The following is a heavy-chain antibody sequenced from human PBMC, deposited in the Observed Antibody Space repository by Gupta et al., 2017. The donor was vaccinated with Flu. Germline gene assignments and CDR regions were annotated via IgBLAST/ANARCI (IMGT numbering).Heavy chain of an antibody. J-gene: IGHJ4*02. V-gene: IGHV4-39*01. CDR2: IIYSGNS. Sequence: RQPPGRELEWIGIIIYSGNSFYNPSLESRVTISVDTSKNQFSLKLTSVTAADAAVYYCARQGGAGNYYDYFDFWGQVTLVTVSS. CDR3: ARQGGAGNYYDYFDF. D-gene: IGHD4-4*01.